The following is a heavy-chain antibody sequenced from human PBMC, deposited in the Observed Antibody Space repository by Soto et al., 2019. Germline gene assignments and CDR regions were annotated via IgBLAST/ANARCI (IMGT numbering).Heavy chain of an antibody. CDR2: ISKTGDST. D-gene: IGHD6-19*01. J-gene: IGHJ1*01. CDR1: GCTFSSDT. V-gene: IGHV3-23*01. Sequence: EVQLLESGGGLVQPGGSLRLSCEASGCTFSSDTMSWVRQAPGKGLEWVSAISKTGDSTHYADSVKGRFTISRDTSTNTLYLQMNSLRAEDTAVDYCAKSYGGGWFHYIQHWGQGTLVTVSS. CDR3: AKSYGGGWFHYIQH.